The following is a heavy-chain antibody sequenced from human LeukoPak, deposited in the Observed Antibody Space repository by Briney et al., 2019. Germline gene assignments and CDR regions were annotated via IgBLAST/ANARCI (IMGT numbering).Heavy chain of an antibody. D-gene: IGHD6-13*01. J-gene: IGHJ6*03. V-gene: IGHV1-2*02. CDR2: INPNSGGT. CDR1: GYTFTGYY. Sequence: SSVTVSCKASGYTFTGYYMHWVRQAPGQGLEWMGWINPNSGGTNYAHKFQGRVTMTRDTSISTAYMELSRLRSDDTAEYYCAYGSSSWTYYYYYYMDVWGKGTTVTISS. CDR3: AYGSSSWTYYYYYYMDV.